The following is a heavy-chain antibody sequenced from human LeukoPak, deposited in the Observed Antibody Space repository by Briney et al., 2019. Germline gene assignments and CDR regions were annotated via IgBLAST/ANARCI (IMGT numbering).Heavy chain of an antibody. V-gene: IGHV3-7*01. J-gene: IGHJ5*02. CDR1: GFTFSSYW. D-gene: IGHD1-26*01. CDR2: IKQDVTEK. CDR3: ARVGATYSGDP. Sequence: GGSLRLSCAASGFTFSSYWMSWVRQAPGKGLEWVAYIKQDVTEKYYVDSVKGRFSISRDNAKNSLYLQMNSLRAEDTAVYYCARVGATYSGDPWGQGTLVTVSS.